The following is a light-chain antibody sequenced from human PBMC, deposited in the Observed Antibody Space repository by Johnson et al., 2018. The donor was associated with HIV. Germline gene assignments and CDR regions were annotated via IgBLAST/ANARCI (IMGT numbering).Light chain of an antibody. J-gene: IGLJ1*01. CDR2: ENN. Sequence: QSLLTQPPSVSAAPGQKVTISCSGSSSNIGNNYVSWYQQFPGTAPKLLMYENNKRPSGISDRFSDSQSGTSATLAITGLQTGDEADYYCGTWDTSLGAQYVFGTGTKVTVL. CDR3: GTWDTSLGAQYV. V-gene: IGLV1-51*02. CDR1: SSNIGNNY.